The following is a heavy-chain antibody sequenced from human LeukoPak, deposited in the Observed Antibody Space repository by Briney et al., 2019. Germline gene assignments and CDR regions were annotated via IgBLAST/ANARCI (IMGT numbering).Heavy chain of an antibody. CDR3: ARDSVVTTKHDAFDI. Sequence: GGSLRLSCAASGFTFSSYGMHWVRHAPGKGLEWVAVIWYDGSNKYYADSVKGRFTISRDNSKNTLYLQMNSLRAEDTAVYYCARDSVVTTKHDAFDIWGQGTMVTVSS. D-gene: IGHD5-12*01. CDR1: GFTFSSYG. CDR2: IWYDGSNK. V-gene: IGHV3-33*01. J-gene: IGHJ3*02.